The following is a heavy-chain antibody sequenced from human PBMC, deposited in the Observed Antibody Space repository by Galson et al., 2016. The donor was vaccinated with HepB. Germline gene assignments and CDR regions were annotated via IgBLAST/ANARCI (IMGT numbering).Heavy chain of an antibody. CDR2: IDPDDSYT. Sequence: QSGAEVKEPGESLRISCQGSGYRLTDYWITWVRQVPGKGLQWVGRIDPDDSYTNYSPSFQGHVTISVDKSINTAYLQWSTLKASDTAIYYCARALEYGSRNYYDYYAMDVWGPGTTVIVSS. J-gene: IGHJ6*02. CDR3: ARALEYGSRNYYDYYAMDV. V-gene: IGHV5-10-1*01. D-gene: IGHD4-17*01. CDR1: GYRLTDYW.